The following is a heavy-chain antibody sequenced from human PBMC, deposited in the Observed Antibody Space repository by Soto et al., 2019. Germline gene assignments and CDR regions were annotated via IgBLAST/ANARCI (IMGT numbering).Heavy chain of an antibody. V-gene: IGHV4-61*01. CDR2: IYYSGST. Sequence: QVQLQESGPGLVKPSETLSLTCTVSGGSVSSGSYYWSWIRQPPGKGLEWIGYIYYSGSTNYNPALQSIFTMSVDTSKNQFSLKRRSVTFAETAVYYCARDLGGATFYWGQGTLVTVSS. CDR1: GGSVSSGSYY. D-gene: IGHD1-26*01. CDR3: ARDLGGATFY. J-gene: IGHJ4*02.